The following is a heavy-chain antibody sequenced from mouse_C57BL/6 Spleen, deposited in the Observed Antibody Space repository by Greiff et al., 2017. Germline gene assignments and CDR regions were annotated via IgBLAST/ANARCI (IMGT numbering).Heavy chain of an antibody. CDR3: AREGGYDGDPFAY. CDR1: GYTFTSYT. CDR2: INPSSGYT. V-gene: IGHV1-4*01. J-gene: IGHJ3*01. Sequence: QVQLQQSGAELARPGASVKMSCKASGYTFTSYTMHWVKQRPGQGLEWIGYINPSSGYTKYNQKFKDKSTLTADKSSSTAYMQLSSLTSEDAAVYYCAREGGYDGDPFAYWGQGTLVTVSA. D-gene: IGHD2-3*01.